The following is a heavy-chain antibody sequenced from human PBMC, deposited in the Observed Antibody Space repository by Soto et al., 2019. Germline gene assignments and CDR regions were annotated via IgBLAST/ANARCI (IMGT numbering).Heavy chain of an antibody. CDR1: GGSISSYY. CDR2: IYYSGST. V-gene: IGHV4-59*08. D-gene: IGHD6-13*01. Sequence: SETLSLTCTVSGGSISSYYWSWIRQPPGKGLEWIGYIYYSGSTNYNPSLKSRVTISVDTSKNQFSLKLSSVTAADTAVYYCARSSGRVSSVEALAAAPTGYWGQGTLVTVSS. CDR3: ARSSGRVSSVEALAAAPTGY. J-gene: IGHJ4*02.